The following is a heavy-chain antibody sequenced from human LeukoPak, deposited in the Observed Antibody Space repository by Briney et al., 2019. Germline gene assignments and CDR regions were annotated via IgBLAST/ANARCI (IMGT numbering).Heavy chain of an antibody. CDR3: TTGIGNYYYY. CDR1: GFTFSNYW. D-gene: IGHD1-14*01. J-gene: IGHJ4*02. Sequence: GGSLRLSCAASGFTFSNYWMHWVRQAPGKGLEWVANIQRDGSDKNYVDSVKGRFTISRDNAKNTLYLQMDSLRAEDTAVYYCTTGIGNYYYYWGQGTLVTVAS. V-gene: IGHV3-7*01. CDR2: IQRDGSDK.